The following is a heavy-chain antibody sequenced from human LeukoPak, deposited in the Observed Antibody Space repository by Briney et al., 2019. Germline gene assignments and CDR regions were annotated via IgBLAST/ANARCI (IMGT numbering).Heavy chain of an antibody. J-gene: IGHJ3*02. CDR2: IYPDDSDT. D-gene: IGHD5-12*01. CDR1: GYSFTSYW. CDR3: ARMVVATIPHAFDI. Sequence: ESLKFSCKGSGYSFTSYWIGWVRQMPGKGLEWMGIIYPDDSDTRYSPSFQGQVTISADKSISTAYLQWSSLTASDTAMYYCARMVVATIPHAFDIWGQGTMVTVSS. V-gene: IGHV5-51*01.